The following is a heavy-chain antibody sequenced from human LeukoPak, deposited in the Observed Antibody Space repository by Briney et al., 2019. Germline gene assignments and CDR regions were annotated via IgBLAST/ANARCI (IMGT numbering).Heavy chain of an antibody. CDR1: GFTFSSYS. D-gene: IGHD6-19*01. CDR2: ISYDGSNK. Sequence: GGSLRLSCAASGFTFSSYSMNWVRQAPGKGLEWVAVISYDGSNKYYADSVKGRFTISRDNSKNTLYLQMNSLRAEDTAVYYCAKIGSGWYYYYYGMDVWGQGTTVTVSS. CDR3: AKIGSGWYYYYYGMDV. J-gene: IGHJ6*02. V-gene: IGHV3-30*18.